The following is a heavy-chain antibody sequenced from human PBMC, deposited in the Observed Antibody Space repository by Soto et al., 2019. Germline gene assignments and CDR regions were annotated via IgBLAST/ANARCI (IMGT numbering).Heavy chain of an antibody. J-gene: IGHJ5*02. CDR3: ARDGSGSYYLNWFDP. CDR1: GGTIGGYD. V-gene: IGHV4-59*01. CDR2: IYYSGST. D-gene: IGHD3-10*01. Sequence: ASETMCLPCTVAGGTIGGYDGIWIRQPPGKGLEWIGYIYYSGSTNYNPSLKSRVTISVDTSKNQFSLKLSSVTAADTAVYYCARDGSGSYYLNWFDPWGQGTLVTVSS.